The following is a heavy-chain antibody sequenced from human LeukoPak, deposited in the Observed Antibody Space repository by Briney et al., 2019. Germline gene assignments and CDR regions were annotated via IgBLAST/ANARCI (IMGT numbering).Heavy chain of an antibody. D-gene: IGHD3-22*01. J-gene: IGHJ3*02. Sequence: GGSLRLSCAASGFTFSSYGMHWVRQAPGKGLEWVAFIRYDGSNKYYADSVKGRFTISRDNSKNTLCLQMNSLRAEDTAVYYCAKDYDSSGYYSGRAFDIWGQGTMVTVSS. CDR2: IRYDGSNK. CDR3: AKDYDSSGYYSGRAFDI. V-gene: IGHV3-30*02. CDR1: GFTFSSYG.